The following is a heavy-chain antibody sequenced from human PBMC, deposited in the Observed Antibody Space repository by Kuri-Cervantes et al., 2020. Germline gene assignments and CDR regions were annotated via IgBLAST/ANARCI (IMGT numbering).Heavy chain of an antibody. CDR3: ARTSTVTTGAIDY. CDR2: INPNSGGT. CDR1: GYIFTSYF. J-gene: IGHJ4*02. Sequence: ASVKVSCKASGYIFTSYFLHWVRQAPGQGLEWMGWINPNSGGTNYAQKFQGRVTMTRDTSISTAYMELSRLRSDDTAVYYCARTSTVTTGAIDYWGQGTLVTVSS. D-gene: IGHD4-17*01. V-gene: IGHV1-2*02.